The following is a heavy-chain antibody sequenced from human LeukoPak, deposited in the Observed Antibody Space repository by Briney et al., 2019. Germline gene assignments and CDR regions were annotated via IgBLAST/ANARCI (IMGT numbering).Heavy chain of an antibody. V-gene: IGHV4-59*01. Sequence: SETLSLTCTVSGGSISTYYWSWIRQPPGKGLEWIGYIHYSGSTNYNPSLKSRVTISVDTSKNQFSLKLSSVTAADAAVYYCARGYFDNSGYSAPFHYWGQRTLVTVSS. CDR1: GGSISTYY. CDR2: IHYSGST. J-gene: IGHJ4*02. CDR3: ARGYFDNSGYSAPFHY. D-gene: IGHD3-22*01.